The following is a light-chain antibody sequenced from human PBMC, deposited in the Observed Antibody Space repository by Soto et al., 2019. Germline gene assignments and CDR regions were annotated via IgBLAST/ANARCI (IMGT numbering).Light chain of an antibody. J-gene: IGLJ1*01. CDR2: ANS. CDR1: SSNIGAGYD. V-gene: IGLV1-40*01. CDR3: QSYDSSLSGRGV. Sequence: QAVLTQPPSVSGAPGQRVTISCTGSSSNIGAGYDVHWYQQLPGTAPKLLIYANSNRPSGVPDRFSGSKSGTSASLAITGLQAEDEADYYCQSYDSSLSGRGVFGTGTQLTVL.